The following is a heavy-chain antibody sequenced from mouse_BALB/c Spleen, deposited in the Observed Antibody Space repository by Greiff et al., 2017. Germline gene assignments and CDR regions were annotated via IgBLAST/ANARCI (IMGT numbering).Heavy chain of an antibody. CDR3: ARAFYGFYAMDY. CDR2: IYPGDGDT. J-gene: IGHJ4*01. V-gene: IGHV1-82*01. D-gene: IGHD2-9*01. CDR1: GYAFSSSW. Sequence: QVQLQQSGPELVKPGASVKISCKASGYAFSSSWMNWVKQRPGQGLEWIGRIYPGDGDTNYNGKFKGKATLTADKSSSTAYMQLSSLTSVDSAVYFCARAFYGFYAMDYWGQGTSVTVSS.